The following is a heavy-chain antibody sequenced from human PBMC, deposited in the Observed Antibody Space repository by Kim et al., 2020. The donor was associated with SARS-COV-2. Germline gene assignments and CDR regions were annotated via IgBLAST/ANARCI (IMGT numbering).Heavy chain of an antibody. D-gene: IGHD3-22*01. J-gene: IGHJ4*02. CDR1: GGSFSGYY. V-gene: IGHV4-34*01. Sequence: SETLSLTCAVYGGSFSGYYWRWIRQPPGKGLEWIGEVNHSGSTNYNPSLKSRVTISADTSENQFSLRLSSVTAPDTAVYFCATWHFDSSGSTTHYWGQGTLVTVSS. CDR3: ATWHFDSSGSTTHY. CDR2: VNHSGST.